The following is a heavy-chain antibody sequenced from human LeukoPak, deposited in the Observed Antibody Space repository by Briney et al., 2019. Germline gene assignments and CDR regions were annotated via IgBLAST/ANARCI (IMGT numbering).Heavy chain of an antibody. V-gene: IGHV1-2*02. D-gene: IGHD3-3*01. Sequence: ASVEVSCKASGYTFTGYYMHWVRQAPGQGLEWMGWINPNSGGTNYAQKFQGRVTMTRDTSISTAYMELSRLRSDDTAVYYCARGSDDFWSGYSPSYWGQGTLATVSS. J-gene: IGHJ4*02. CDR1: GYTFTGYY. CDR2: INPNSGGT. CDR3: ARGSDDFWSGYSPSY.